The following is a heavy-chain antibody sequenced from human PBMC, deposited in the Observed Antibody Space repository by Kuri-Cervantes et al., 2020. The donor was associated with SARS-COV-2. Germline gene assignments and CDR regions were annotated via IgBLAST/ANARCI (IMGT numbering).Heavy chain of an antibody. CDR2: INTANGNT. J-gene: IGHJ4*02. Sequence: ASVKVSCKASGYTFTMFSIHWVRQAPGQRPEWMGWINTANGNTKYSQKFQGRVTISRDTSATTAYMELSSLRSEDTAVYYCAATDYNRVSGDYYWGQGSRVTVSS. V-gene: IGHV1-3*04. CDR3: AATDYNRVSGDYY. CDR1: GYTFTMFS. D-gene: IGHD3-10*01.